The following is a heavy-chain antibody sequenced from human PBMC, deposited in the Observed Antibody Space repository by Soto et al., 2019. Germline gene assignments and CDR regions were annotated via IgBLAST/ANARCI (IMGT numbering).Heavy chain of an antibody. J-gene: IGHJ4*02. V-gene: IGHV3-23*01. CDR2: ISGSGGST. D-gene: IGHD2-15*01. Sequence: EVQLLESGGGLVQPGGSLRLSCAASGFTFSSYAMSWVRQAPGKGLEWVSAISGSGGSTYYADSVKGRFTISRDNSKNRLYLQMKTLRAEERALYSCGKGGKLPGYCSGGSCSFDGWGRGTRVTVPS. CDR1: GFTFSSYA. CDR3: GKGGKLPGYCSGGSCSFDG.